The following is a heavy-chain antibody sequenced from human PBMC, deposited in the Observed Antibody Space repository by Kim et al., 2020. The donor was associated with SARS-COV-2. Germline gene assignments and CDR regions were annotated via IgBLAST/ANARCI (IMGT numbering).Heavy chain of an antibody. D-gene: IGHD1-26*01. CDR2: INPSGGST. V-gene: IGHV1-46*01. CDR1: GYTFTSYY. Sequence: ASVKVSCKASGYTFTSYYMHWLRQAPGQGLEWMGIINPSGGSTSYAHKFQGRVTMTRDTSTSTVYMELSSLRSEDTAVYYCARAGWELLPLDYWGQGTLVTVSS. J-gene: IGHJ4*02. CDR3: ARAGWELLPLDY.